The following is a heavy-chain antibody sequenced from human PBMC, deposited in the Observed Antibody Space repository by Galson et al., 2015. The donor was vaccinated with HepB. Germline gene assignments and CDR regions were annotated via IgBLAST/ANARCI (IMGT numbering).Heavy chain of an antibody. J-gene: IGHJ6*02. Sequence: SVKVSCKASGYTFTGYYMHWVRQAPGQGLEWMGWINPNSGGTNYAQKFQGRVTMTRDTSISTAYMELSRLRSDDTAVYYCARAKMKITIVGAEGYYYGMDVWGQGTTVTVSS. D-gene: IGHD3-3*01. CDR2: INPNSGGT. CDR3: ARAKMKITIVGAEGYYYGMDV. CDR1: GYTFTGYY. V-gene: IGHV1-2*02.